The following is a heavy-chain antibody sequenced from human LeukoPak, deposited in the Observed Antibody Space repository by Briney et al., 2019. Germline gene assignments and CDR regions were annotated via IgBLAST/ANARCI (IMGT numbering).Heavy chain of an antibody. CDR1: GGSISSGGYY. J-gene: IGHJ5*02. CDR2: IYYTRTT. V-gene: IGHV4-39*07. Sequence: SETLSLTCAVSGGSISSGGYYWGWIRQSPGKGLEWIGTIYYTRTTYYNPSLNSRVTISLDTSQNQFSLKLNSVTAADTAMYYCARATADSSGSYLALYNWFDPWGQGTLVTVSS. D-gene: IGHD3-22*01. CDR3: ARATADSSGSYLALYNWFDP.